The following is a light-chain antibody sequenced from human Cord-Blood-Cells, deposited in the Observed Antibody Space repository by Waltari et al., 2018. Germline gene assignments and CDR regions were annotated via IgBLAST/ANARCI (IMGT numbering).Light chain of an antibody. CDR1: QSVSSNH. J-gene: IGKJ2*01. V-gene: IGKV3-20*01. CDR3: QQYGSSPLYT. Sequence: EIVLTQSPGTLSLSPGERATLSCRASQSVSSNHLAWYQQKPGQAPRLLIYGASSRATGIPDRCSGSGSGTDFTLTISRLEPEDFAVYYCQQYGSSPLYTFGQGTKLEIK. CDR2: GAS.